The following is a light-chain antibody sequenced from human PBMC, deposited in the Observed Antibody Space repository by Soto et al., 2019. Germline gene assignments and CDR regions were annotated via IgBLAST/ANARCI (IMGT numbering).Light chain of an antibody. CDR1: TSDVGGYNF. J-gene: IGLJ1*01. V-gene: IGLV2-14*01. Sequence: QSVLTQPASVSGSPGQSITISCTGTTSDVGGYNFVSWYQLHPGKAPKLMIFEVINRPSGVSNRFSGSKSGNTASLTISGLQAEDEADYYCSSYTSSGTRVFGTGTKLTVL. CDR3: SSYTSSGTRV. CDR2: EVI.